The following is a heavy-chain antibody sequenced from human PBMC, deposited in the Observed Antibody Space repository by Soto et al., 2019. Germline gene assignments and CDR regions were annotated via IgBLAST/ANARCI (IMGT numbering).Heavy chain of an antibody. V-gene: IGHV1-69*13. CDR2: IIPIFGTA. J-gene: IGHJ5*02. D-gene: IGHD2-2*01. CDR3: ARDQFFCIIPSCPNWFDP. Sequence: SVKVSCKASGGTFSSYAISWVRQAPGQGLEWMGGIIPIFGTANYAQKFQGRVTITADESTSTAYMELSSLRSEDTAVYYCARDQFFCIIPSCPNWFDPWGPAPLLTVSS. CDR1: GGTFSSYA.